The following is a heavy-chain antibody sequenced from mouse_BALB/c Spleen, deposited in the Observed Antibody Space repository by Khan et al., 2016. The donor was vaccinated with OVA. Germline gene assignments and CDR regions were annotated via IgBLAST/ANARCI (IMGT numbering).Heavy chain of an antibody. V-gene: IGHV1-20*02. D-gene: IGHD1-1*01. CDR3: TRIYRSDFDY. CDR2: INPHIGET. CDR1: GYSFTGYF. J-gene: IGHJ2*01. Sequence: VQLKQSGPELVRPGAPVKISCKASGYSFTGYFMNWVMQSHGKSLEWIGRINPHIGETFYNQRFKDKATLTVDESSSTAYMELRSLASEDTAVYYCTRIYRSDFDYWGQGTTLTVSS.